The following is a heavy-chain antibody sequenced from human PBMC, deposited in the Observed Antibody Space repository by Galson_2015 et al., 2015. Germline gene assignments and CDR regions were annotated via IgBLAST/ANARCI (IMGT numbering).Heavy chain of an antibody. CDR3: AKVFSITMIVVVIKGGYFDY. CDR1: GFTFSSYA. J-gene: IGHJ4*02. D-gene: IGHD3-22*01. V-gene: IGHV3-23*01. CDR2: ISGSGGST. Sequence: LRLSCAASGFTFSSYAMSWVRQAPGKGLEWVSAISGSGGSTYYADSVKGRFTISRDNSKNTLYLQMNSLRAEDTAVYYCAKVFSITMIVVVIKGGYFDYWGQGTLVTVSS.